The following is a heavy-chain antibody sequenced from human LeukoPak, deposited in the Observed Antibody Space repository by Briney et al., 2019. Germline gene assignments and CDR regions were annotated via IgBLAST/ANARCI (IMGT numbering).Heavy chain of an antibody. CDR2: INHSGST. J-gene: IGHJ6*04. CDR1: GGSFSGYY. D-gene: IGHD3-22*01. CDR3: ARDDYYDSSGYYHGMDV. V-gene: IGHV4-34*01. Sequence: SETLSLTCAVYGGSFSGYYWSWIRQPPGKGLEWIGEINHSGSTNYNPSLKSRVTISVDTPKNQFSLKLSSVTAADTAVYYCARDDYYDSSGYYHGMDVWGKGTTVTVSS.